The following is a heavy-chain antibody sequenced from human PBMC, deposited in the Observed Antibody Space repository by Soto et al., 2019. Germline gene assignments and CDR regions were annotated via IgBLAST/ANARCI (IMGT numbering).Heavy chain of an antibody. D-gene: IGHD3-10*01. J-gene: IGHJ4*02. V-gene: IGHV6-1*01. CDR2: AYYRSQWYY. Sequence: SQTLSLTCAISGDSVSSNSAAWNWIRQSPSRGLEWLGRAYYRSQWYYDSAVSVRSRITVIPDTSKNQFSLKLSSVTAADTAVYYCARGGRGFFTGPPNYWGQGTLVTVSS. CDR1: GDSVSSNSAA. CDR3: ARGGRGFFTGPPNY.